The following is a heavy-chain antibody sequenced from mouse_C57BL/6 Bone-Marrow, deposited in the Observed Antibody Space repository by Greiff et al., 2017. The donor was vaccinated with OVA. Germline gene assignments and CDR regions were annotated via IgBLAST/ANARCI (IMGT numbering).Heavy chain of an antibody. V-gene: IGHV1-66*01. CDR2: IYPGSGNT. D-gene: IGHD2-4*01. Sequence: QVQLKQSGPELVKPGASVKISCKASGYSFTSYYIHWVKQRPGQGLEGIGWIYPGSGNTKYNEKFKGKATLTADTSSSTAYMQLSSLTSEDSAVYYSARSIYYDYDYYAMDYWGQGTSVTVSS. CDR3: ARSIYYDYDYYAMDY. CDR1: GYSFTSYY. J-gene: IGHJ4*01.